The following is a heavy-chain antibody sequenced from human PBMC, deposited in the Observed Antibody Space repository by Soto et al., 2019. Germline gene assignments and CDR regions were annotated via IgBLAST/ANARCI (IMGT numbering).Heavy chain of an antibody. Sequence: GGSLRLSCAASGFTFSSYSMNWVRQAPGKGLEWVSYISSSSSTIYYADSVKGRFTISRDNSKNTVYLQMNSLKAEDRALYFCAKGGYTTYYECWGQGTLVTVSS. CDR1: GFTFSSYS. CDR2: ISSSSSTI. V-gene: IGHV3-48*01. J-gene: IGHJ4*02. CDR3: AKGGYTTYYEC. D-gene: IGHD5-18*01.